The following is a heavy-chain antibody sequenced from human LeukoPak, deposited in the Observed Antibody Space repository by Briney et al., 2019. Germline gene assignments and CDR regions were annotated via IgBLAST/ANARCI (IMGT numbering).Heavy chain of an antibody. CDR1: GGSISSSNYY. CDR3: ARHRESITMVRGALIFDFDY. D-gene: IGHD3-10*01. V-gene: IGHV4-39*01. CDR2: IYYSGST. Sequence: SETLSLTCTVSGGSISSSNYYWGWIRQPPGKGLEWIGSIYYSGSTYYNPSLKSRVTISVDTSKSQFSLKLSSVTAADTAVYYGARHRESITMVRGALIFDFDYWGQGTLVTVSS. J-gene: IGHJ4*02.